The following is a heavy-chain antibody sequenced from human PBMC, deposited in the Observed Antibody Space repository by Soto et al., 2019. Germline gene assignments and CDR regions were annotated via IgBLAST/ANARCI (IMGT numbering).Heavy chain of an antibody. CDR1: GGSISSSSYY. Sequence: QLQLQESGPGLVKPSETLSLTCTVSGGSISSSSYYWGWIRQPPGKGLEWIGSIYYSGSTYYNPSPKSRVIISVYTSKNQLSLKQSSVSAADTAVYYCASPKIAFYNWFDPWGQGTLVTVSS. CDR3: ASPKIAFYNWFDP. J-gene: IGHJ5*02. V-gene: IGHV4-39*01. D-gene: IGHD3-3*02. CDR2: IYYSGST.